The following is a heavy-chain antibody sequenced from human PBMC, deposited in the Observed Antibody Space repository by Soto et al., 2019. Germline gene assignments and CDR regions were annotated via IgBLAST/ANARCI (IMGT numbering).Heavy chain of an antibody. CDR3: ARDRDFDY. CDR2: IYPGDSNT. D-gene: IGHD3-22*01. V-gene: IGHV5-51*01. Sequence: GESLKISCKGSGYSFSNYWIGWVRQMPGKGLEWMAIIYPGDSNTRYSPSFQGQVTISADKSISTAYLQWSSLKASDTAMYFCARDRDFDYWGQGTLVTVSS. CDR1: GYSFSNYW. J-gene: IGHJ4*02.